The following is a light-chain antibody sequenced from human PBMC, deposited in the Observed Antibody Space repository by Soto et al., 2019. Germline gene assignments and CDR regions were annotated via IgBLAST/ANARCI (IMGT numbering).Light chain of an antibody. V-gene: IGKV3-15*01. Sequence: ETMLTQSPATLSASPGERVTLSCRATQSVTYNLAWYQQKPGQAPRLLIYGASTRATGIPARFSGRGSGTEFTLTVSSLQSEDFAVYYCQQYIKWPITFGQGTRLEIK. J-gene: IGKJ5*01. CDR3: QQYIKWPIT. CDR1: QSVTYN. CDR2: GAS.